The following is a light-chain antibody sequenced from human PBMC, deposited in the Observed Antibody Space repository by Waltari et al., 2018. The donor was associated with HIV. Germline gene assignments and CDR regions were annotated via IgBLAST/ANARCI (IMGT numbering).Light chain of an antibody. CDR1: QTVSNY. Sequence: DIQMTQSPSFLSASVGDRVTIACRASQTVSNYLNWYQQKLGKAPKLLIYALSSLQSGVPSRFSGSGSGTDFTLTISILQPEDSATYYCQQTYNIPTVGGGTKVEI. J-gene: IGKJ4*01. V-gene: IGKV1-39*01. CDR2: ALS. CDR3: QQTYNIPT.